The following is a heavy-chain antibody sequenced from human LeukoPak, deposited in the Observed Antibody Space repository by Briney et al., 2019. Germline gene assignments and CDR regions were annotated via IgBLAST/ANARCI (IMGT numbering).Heavy chain of an antibody. V-gene: IGHV4-34*01. CDR3: ARARLLWFGEPTWGYFDY. CDR1: GGSFSGYY. Sequence: SETLSLTCAVYGGSFSGYYWSWIRQPPGKGLEWIGSIYYSGSTYYNPSLKSRVTISVDTSKNQFSLKLSSVTAADTAVYYCARARLLWFGEPTWGYFDYWGQGTLVTVSS. CDR2: IYYSGST. D-gene: IGHD3-10*01. J-gene: IGHJ4*02.